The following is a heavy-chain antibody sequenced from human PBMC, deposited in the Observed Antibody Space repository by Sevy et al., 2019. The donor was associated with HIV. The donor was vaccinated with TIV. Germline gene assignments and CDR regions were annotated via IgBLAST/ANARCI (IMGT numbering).Heavy chain of an antibody. J-gene: IGHJ4*02. V-gene: IGHV3-11*06. CDR2: ISSGSTYT. CDR1: GFTFSDYY. Sequence: GGSLRLSCAASGFTFSDYYMSWIRQAPGKGLEWVSDISSGSTYTKYADSVKGRFTISRDNAKNSLYLQMNSLTVEDTAVYYCARDRRNYAGQYFDYWGQGTLVTVSS. D-gene: IGHD3-16*01. CDR3: ARDRRNYAGQYFDY.